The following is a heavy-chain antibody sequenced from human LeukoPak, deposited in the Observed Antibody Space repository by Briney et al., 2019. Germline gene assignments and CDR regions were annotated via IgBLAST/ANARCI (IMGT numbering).Heavy chain of an antibody. CDR3: ATSIMVVTADYFDY. CDR1: GYTLTELS. J-gene: IGHJ4*02. V-gene: IGHV1-24*01. CDR2: FDPEDGET. D-gene: IGHD2-21*02. Sequence: ASVKVSCKVSGYTLTELSMHWVRQAPGKGLEWMGGFDPEDGETIYAQKFQGRVTMTEDTSTDTAYMELSSLRSEDTAVYYCATSIMVVTADYFDYWGQGTLVTVSS.